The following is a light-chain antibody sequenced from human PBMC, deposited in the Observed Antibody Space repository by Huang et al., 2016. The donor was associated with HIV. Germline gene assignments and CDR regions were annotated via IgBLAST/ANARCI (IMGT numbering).Light chain of an antibody. CDR2: DTS. Sequence: EIVMTQSQAVLSLSPGERVTLTCRASHSVVNKLAWYQQNPGRAPRLVIYDTSTRSSGVPARFSGSGSWTNCSLTINSLQSEDLAVYYCQHYNNWPLTFGGGTRVEIK. CDR3: QHYNNWPLT. J-gene: IGKJ4*01. V-gene: IGKV3-15*01. CDR1: HSVVNK.